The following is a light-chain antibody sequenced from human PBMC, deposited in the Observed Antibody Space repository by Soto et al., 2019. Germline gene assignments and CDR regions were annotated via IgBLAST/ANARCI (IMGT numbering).Light chain of an antibody. Sequence: EIVLTQSPATLSLSPGERATLSCRASKSVSSYLAWYQQKPGQAPRLLIFDASNKATGIPARFSGSGSATDFTLTISSLEPEDFAVYYCQQHSNLPPTFGQGTKVEIK. V-gene: IGKV3-11*01. J-gene: IGKJ1*01. CDR3: QQHSNLPPT. CDR1: KSVSSY. CDR2: DAS.